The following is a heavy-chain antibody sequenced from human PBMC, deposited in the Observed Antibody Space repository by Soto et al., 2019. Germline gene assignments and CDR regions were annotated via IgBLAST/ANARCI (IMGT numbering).Heavy chain of an antibody. Sequence: QVQLVQSGAEVKKPGASVKVSCKASGYTFTSYYMHWVRQAPGQGLEWMGIINPSGGSTSYAQKFQGRVTMTRDTSTSTVYMELSSLRSEDTAVYYCAGGDYYDSSGYSKHQLGYWGQGTLVTVSS. J-gene: IGHJ4*02. D-gene: IGHD3-22*01. CDR3: AGGDYYDSSGYSKHQLGY. V-gene: IGHV1-46*01. CDR1: GYTFTSYY. CDR2: INPSGGST.